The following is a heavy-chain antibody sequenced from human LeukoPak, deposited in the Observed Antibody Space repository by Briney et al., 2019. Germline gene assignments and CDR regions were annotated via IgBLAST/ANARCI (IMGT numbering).Heavy chain of an antibody. Sequence: SETLSLTCTVSGGSISSSSYYWGWIRQPPGKGLEWIGSIYYSGSTYYNPSLKSRVTISVDTSKNQFSLKLSSMTAADTAVYYCARDRDDFWSGYYPNWFDPWGQGTLVTVSS. CDR3: ARDRDDFWSGYYPNWFDP. CDR2: IYYSGST. V-gene: IGHV4-39*07. D-gene: IGHD3-3*01. CDR1: GGSISSSSYY. J-gene: IGHJ5*02.